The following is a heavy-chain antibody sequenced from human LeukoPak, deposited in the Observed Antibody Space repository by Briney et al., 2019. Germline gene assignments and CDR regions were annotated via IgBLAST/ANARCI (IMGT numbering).Heavy chain of an antibody. V-gene: IGHV3-20*04. CDR1: GFTFDDYG. J-gene: IGHJ4*02. D-gene: IGHD3-3*01. CDR3: ARANYDFWSGRQAPDRAPFDY. CDR2: INWNGGSQ. Sequence: GGSLRLSCAASGFTFDDYGMSWVRQAPGKGLEWVSGINWNGGSQGYADSVKGRFTISRDNAKNSLYLQMNSLRAEDTALYYCARANYDFWSGRQAPDRAPFDYWGQGTLVTVSS.